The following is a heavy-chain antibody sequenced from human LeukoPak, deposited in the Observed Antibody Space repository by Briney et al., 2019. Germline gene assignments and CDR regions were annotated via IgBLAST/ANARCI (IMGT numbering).Heavy chain of an antibody. D-gene: IGHD4-11*01. CDR2: IYYSGST. CDR1: GGSISSGGYY. V-gene: IGHV4-31*03. Sequence: PSETLSLTCTVSGGSISSGGYYWSWIRQHPGKGLEWIGYIYYSGSTYYNPSLKSRVTISVDTSKNQFSLKLSSVTAADTAVYYCARDPTSPYGMDVRGKGTTVTVSS. CDR3: ARDPTSPYGMDV. J-gene: IGHJ6*04.